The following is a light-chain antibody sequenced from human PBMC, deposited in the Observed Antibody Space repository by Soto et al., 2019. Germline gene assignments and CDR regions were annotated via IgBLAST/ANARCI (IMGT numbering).Light chain of an antibody. J-gene: IGKJ4*01. V-gene: IGKV3-11*01. CDR3: QLRTNWPPGVT. CDR2: DAS. Sequence: EIVLTQSPATLSLSPGERATLSCRSTQSVSSYLAWYQQKRGQAPRLLIYDASNRATGIPARFSGSGSGTDFTLTISSLEPEDFAVYYCQLRTNWPPGVTFGGGTKVEI. CDR1: QSVSSY.